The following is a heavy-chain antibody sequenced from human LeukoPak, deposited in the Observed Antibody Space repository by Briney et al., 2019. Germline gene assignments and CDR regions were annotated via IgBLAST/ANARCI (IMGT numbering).Heavy chain of an antibody. CDR2: INTNTGNP. CDR3: ARGTHGYYDSSGYYLLSNDAFDI. CDR1: GYTFTSYA. Sequence: GASVKVSCKASGYTFTSYAMNWVRQAPGQGLEWMGWINTNTGNPTYAQGFTGRFVFSLDTPVSTAYLQISSLKAEDTAVYYCARGTHGYYDSSGYYLLSNDAFDIWGQGTMATVSS. V-gene: IGHV7-4-1*02. J-gene: IGHJ3*02. D-gene: IGHD3-22*01.